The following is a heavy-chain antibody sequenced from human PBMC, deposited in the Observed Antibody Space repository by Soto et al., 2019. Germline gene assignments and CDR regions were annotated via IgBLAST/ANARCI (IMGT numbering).Heavy chain of an antibody. J-gene: IGHJ4*02. D-gene: IGHD3-16*02. CDR3: AKNPANDYIWGSYRL. Sequence: GSLSLSCAASGFTFSTYAMSWVRQAPGKGLDWVSTLSASGESRYYADSVKGRFTISRDNSKNTLYLQMNSLRAEDTAVYYCAKNPANDYIWGSYRLWGQGTLVTVSS. CDR1: GFTFSTYA. V-gene: IGHV3-23*01. CDR2: LSASGESR.